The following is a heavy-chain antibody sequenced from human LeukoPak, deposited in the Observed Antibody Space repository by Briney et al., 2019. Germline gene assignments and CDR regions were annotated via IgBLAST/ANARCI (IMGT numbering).Heavy chain of an antibody. Sequence: SETLSLTCTVSDGSISSYYWSWIRQPPGKGLEWIGYIYYSGSTNYNPSLKSRVTISVDTSKNQSSLELSSVTAADTAVYYCAARYSGSYYYFDYWGQGTLVTVSS. CDR1: DGSISSYY. J-gene: IGHJ4*02. CDR2: IYYSGST. D-gene: IGHD1-26*01. CDR3: AARYSGSYYYFDY. V-gene: IGHV4-59*01.